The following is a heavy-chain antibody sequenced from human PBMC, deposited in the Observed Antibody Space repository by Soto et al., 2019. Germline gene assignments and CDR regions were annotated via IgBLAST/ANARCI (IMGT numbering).Heavy chain of an antibody. D-gene: IGHD5-18*01. J-gene: IGHJ4*02. Sequence: VAVISYDGSNKYYADSVKGRFTISRDNSKNTLYLQMNSLRAEDTAVYYCAKNGGYSYGDFDYWGQGTLVTVSS. V-gene: IGHV3-30*18. CDR3: AKNGGYSYGDFDY. CDR2: ISYDGSNK.